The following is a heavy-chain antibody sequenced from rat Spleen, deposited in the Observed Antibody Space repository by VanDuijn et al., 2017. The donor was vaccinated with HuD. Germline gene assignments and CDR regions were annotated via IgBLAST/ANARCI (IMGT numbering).Heavy chain of an antibody. CDR3: AIGYGGYGDY. CDR1: GFTFSDYH. CDR2: ITNTGGST. Sequence: EVQLVESGGGLVQPGRALKLSCAASGFTFSDYHMAWVRQARAKGLEWVASITNTGGSTYYPDSVKGRFTISRDNARSTLYLQMDSLRSEDTATYYCAIGYGGYGDYWGQGIMVTVSS. J-gene: IGHJ2*01. V-gene: IGHV5S23*01. D-gene: IGHD1-11*01.